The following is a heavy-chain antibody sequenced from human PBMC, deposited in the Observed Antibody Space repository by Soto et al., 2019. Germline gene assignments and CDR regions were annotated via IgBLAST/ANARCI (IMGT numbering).Heavy chain of an antibody. D-gene: IGHD3-22*01. CDR3: TTDPPLFYYDSSGLHGMDV. V-gene: IGHV3-15*01. Sequence: APGKGLEWVGRIKSKTDGGTTDYAAPVKGRFTISRDDSKNTLYLQMNSLKTEDTAVYYCTTDPPLFYYDSSGLHGMDVWGQGTTVTVSS. J-gene: IGHJ6*02. CDR2: IKSKTDGGTT.